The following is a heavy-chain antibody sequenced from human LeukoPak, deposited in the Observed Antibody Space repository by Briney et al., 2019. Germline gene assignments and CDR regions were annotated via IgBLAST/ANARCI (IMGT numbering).Heavy chain of an antibody. CDR3: ARDPYYYGSGIDY. CDR2: IYTSGST. J-gene: IGHJ4*02. CDR1: GGSISSGRYY. V-gene: IGHV4-61*02. Sequence: SETLSLTCTVSGGSISSGRYYWGWIRQPAGKGLEWIGRIYTSGSTNYNPSLKSRVTMSVDTSKNQFSLKLSSVTAADTAVYYCARDPYYYGSGIDYWGQGTLVTVSS. D-gene: IGHD3-10*01.